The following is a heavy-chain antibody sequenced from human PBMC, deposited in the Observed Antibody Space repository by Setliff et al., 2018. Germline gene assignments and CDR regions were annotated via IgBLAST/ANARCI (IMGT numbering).Heavy chain of an antibody. D-gene: IGHD3-3*01. Sequence: SETLSLTCTVSGGSISGSSYYWGWIRQPPGKGLEWIGSIYYSGSTYYNPSLKSRVTISVDTSKNQFSPKLSSVTAADTAVYYCARRETYCNFWSGYYAYWGQGTLVTVSS. CDR1: GGSISGSSYY. CDR3: ARRETYCNFWSGYYAY. V-gene: IGHV4-39*07. J-gene: IGHJ4*02. CDR2: IYYSGST.